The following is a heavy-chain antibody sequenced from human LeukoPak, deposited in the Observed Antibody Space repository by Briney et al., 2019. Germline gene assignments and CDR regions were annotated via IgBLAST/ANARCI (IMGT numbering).Heavy chain of an antibody. J-gene: IGHJ5*02. CDR2: INPSGSYT. Sequence: ASVKVSCKASGFTFTSYYMHWVRQAPGQGLDWMGIINPSGSYTSYAQKFQGRVTMTRDTSTSTVYMELSSLRSEDTAVYYCARDNSGGSTWWFDPWGQGTLVTVSS. V-gene: IGHV1-46*01. CDR3: ARDNSGGSTWWFDP. D-gene: IGHD2-15*01. CDR1: GFTFTSYY.